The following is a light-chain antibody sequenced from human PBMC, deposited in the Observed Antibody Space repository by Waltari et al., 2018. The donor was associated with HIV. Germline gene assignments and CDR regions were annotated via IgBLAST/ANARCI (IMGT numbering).Light chain of an antibody. V-gene: IGLV2-8*01. J-gene: IGLJ2*01. CDR2: DVN. CDR1: SSDIGYFNY. CDR3: AAYAGNNIVI. Sequence: QSALTQPPSASGSPGQSVTVYCTGTSSDIGYFNYVYWYQQHPGKAPKLLIYDVNKRPSGVPDRFSASKSGATASLTVSGLLAEDEADYYCAAYAGNNIVIFGGGTKVTV.